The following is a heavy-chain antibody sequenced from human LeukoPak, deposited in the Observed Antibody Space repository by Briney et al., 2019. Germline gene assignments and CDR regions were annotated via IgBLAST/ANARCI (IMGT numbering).Heavy chain of an antibody. Sequence: SGTLSLTCVVSGGSITSTKYWTWVRQPPGKGLEWIGEVNLQGSTNYNPSLMGRVAISVDMSENHISLQLTSVTAADTAVYYCAREGGPYRPLDYSGQGTLVTVSS. J-gene: IGHJ4*02. CDR3: AREGGPYRPLDY. CDR1: GGSITSTKY. V-gene: IGHV4-4*02. CDR2: VNLQGST.